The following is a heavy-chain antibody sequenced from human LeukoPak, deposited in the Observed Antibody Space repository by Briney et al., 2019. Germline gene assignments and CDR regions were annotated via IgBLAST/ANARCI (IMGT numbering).Heavy chain of an antibody. CDR1: GYSISSGYY. J-gene: IGHJ4*02. CDR2: IYHRGST. CDR3: ARISSGLYYFDY. Sequence: SETLSLTCTVSGYSISSGYYWGWIRPPPGKGLGWIGSIYHRGSTYYNPSLKSRVTISVDTSKNQFSLKLSSVTAADTAVYYCARISSGLYYFDYWGQGTLVTVSS. V-gene: IGHV4-38-2*02. D-gene: IGHD3-22*01.